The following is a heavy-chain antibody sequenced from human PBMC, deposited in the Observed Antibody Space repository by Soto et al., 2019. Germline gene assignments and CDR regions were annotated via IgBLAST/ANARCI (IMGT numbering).Heavy chain of an antibody. D-gene: IGHD2-2*01. CDR2: ISGSGGST. J-gene: IGHJ5*02. CDR3: AKCPYGSTSCYSWFDP. V-gene: IGHV3-23*01. CDR1: GFTFSSYA. Sequence: PGGSLRLSCAASGFTFSSYAMSWVRQAPGKGLEWVSAISGSGGSTYYADSVKGRFTISRDNSKNTLYLQMNSLRAEDSALYYCAKCPYGSTSCYSWFDPWGQGTLVTVSS.